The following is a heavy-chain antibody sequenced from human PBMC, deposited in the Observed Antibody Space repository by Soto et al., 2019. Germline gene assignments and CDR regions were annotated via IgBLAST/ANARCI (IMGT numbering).Heavy chain of an antibody. CDR3: AKDDTDYGDYGDY. D-gene: IGHD4-17*01. J-gene: IGHJ4*02. V-gene: IGHV3-23*01. CDR2: ISGSGGST. Sequence: SLRLSCAASGFTFSSYAMSWVRQAPGKGLEWVSAISGSGGSTYYADSVKGRFTISRDNSKNTLYLQMNSLRAEDTAVYYCAKDDTDYGDYGDYWGQGTLVTVSS. CDR1: GFTFSSYA.